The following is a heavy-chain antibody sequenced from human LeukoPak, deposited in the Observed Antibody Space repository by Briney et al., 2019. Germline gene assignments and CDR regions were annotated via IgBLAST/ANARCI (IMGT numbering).Heavy chain of an antibody. CDR3: AKQIAAAGTPFDY. J-gene: IGHJ4*02. CDR1: GFTFSSYA. CDR2: ISGSGGST. D-gene: IGHD6-13*01. V-gene: IGHV3-23*01. Sequence: QTGGSLRLSCAASGFTFSSYAMSWVRQAPGKGLEWVSAISGSGGSTYYADSVKGRFTISRDNSKNTLYLQMNSLRAEDTAVYYCAKQIAAAGTPFDYWGQGTLVTVSS.